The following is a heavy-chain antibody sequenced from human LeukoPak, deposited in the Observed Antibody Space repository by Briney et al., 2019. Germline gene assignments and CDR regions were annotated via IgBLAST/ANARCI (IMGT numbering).Heavy chain of an antibody. D-gene: IGHD6-13*01. CDR2: INAGNGNT. CDR1: GYTFTSYA. Sequence: VASVKVSCKASGYTFTSYAMHWVRQAPGQRLEWMGWINAGNGNTKYSQKFQGRVTITRDTSASTAYMELSSLRSEDTAVYYCARGYVRYSSSWGSWFDPWGQGTLVTVSS. V-gene: IGHV1-3*01. J-gene: IGHJ5*02. CDR3: ARGYVRYSSSWGSWFDP.